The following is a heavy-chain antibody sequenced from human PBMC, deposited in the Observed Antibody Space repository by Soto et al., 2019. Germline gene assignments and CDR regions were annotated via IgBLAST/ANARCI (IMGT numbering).Heavy chain of an antibody. J-gene: IGHJ4*02. V-gene: IGHV2-5*02. CDR1: GFSLSTSGVG. CDR2: IYWDDSK. D-gene: IGHD4-17*01. CDR3: AHKGGGDYIIDY. Sequence: QITLKESGPTLVKPTQTLTLTCTFSGFSLSTSGVGVGWIRQPPGKALEWLAVIYWDDSKHYSPSLKSTLTITKDTSKNQVVLTMTHMDPVDTATYYCAHKGGGDYIIDYWGQGTLVTVSS.